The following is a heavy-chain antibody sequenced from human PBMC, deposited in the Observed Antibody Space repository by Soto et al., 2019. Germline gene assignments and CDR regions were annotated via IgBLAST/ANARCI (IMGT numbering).Heavy chain of an antibody. CDR2: ISGSGGST. CDR3: AKGGNGWFDP. Sequence: EVQLLESGGGLVQPGGSLRLSCAASGFTFSSYAMSWVRQAPGKGLEWVSAISGSGGSTYYADSVKGRFTISRDNSNNTLYVQMNSLRVEDTAVYYCAKGGNGWFDPWGQGTLVTVSS. V-gene: IGHV3-23*01. CDR1: GFTFSSYA. D-gene: IGHD3-10*01. J-gene: IGHJ5*02.